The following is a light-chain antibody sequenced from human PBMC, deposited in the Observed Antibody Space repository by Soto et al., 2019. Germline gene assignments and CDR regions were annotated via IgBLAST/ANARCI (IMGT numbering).Light chain of an antibody. CDR2: DAS. J-gene: IGKJ1*01. Sequence: DIQMTQSPSTLSASVGDRVTITCRASQNIYTWLAWYQQKPGRAPKVLVYDASNLESGVPSRFSGSGSGTEFTLTINSLQPDDFAIYYCQQYNNKSPRTFGQGTKVDIK. V-gene: IGKV1-5*01. CDR1: QNIYTW. CDR3: QQYNNKSPRT.